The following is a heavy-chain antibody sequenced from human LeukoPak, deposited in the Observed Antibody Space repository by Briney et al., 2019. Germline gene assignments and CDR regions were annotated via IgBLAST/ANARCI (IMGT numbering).Heavy chain of an antibody. CDR3: AGGSGWYAYFDY. CDR2: ISSSGSTI. Sequence: GGSLRLSCAASGFTFSSYEMNWVRQAPGKGLEWVLYISSSGSTIYYADSVKGRFTISRNNAKNSLYLQMNSLRAEDTAVYYCAGGSGWYAYFDYWGQGTLVTVSS. D-gene: IGHD6-19*01. J-gene: IGHJ4*02. V-gene: IGHV3-48*03. CDR1: GFTFSSYE.